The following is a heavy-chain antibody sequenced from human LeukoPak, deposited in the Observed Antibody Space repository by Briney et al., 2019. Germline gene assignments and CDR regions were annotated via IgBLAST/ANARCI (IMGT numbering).Heavy chain of an antibody. CDR1: GGSVSSSSYY. Sequence: SETLSLTCTVSGGSVSSSSYYWGWIRQPPGKGLEXIGSVYYSGSTYYNPSLKSRVTISVDTSKNQFSLKMSSVTAADTTLFYCARHRGGSSPSVFDSWGQGTLVTVSS. D-gene: IGHD2-15*01. V-gene: IGHV4-39*01. J-gene: IGHJ4*02. CDR2: VYYSGST. CDR3: ARHRGGSSPSVFDS.